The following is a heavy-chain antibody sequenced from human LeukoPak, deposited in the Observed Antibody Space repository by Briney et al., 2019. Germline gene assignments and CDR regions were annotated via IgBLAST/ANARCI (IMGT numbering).Heavy chain of an antibody. Sequence: GSSLRLSCAASGFTFSSSGMHWVRQAPGKGLEWVAVIWHDGGNENYADSVKGRFTISRDNSKNTLFLQMNSLRVEDPAMYYCARDSGASPFDYWGQGTLVTVSS. J-gene: IGHJ4*02. V-gene: IGHV3-33*01. CDR1: GFTFSSSG. D-gene: IGHD3-10*01. CDR2: IWHDGGNE. CDR3: ARDSGASPFDY.